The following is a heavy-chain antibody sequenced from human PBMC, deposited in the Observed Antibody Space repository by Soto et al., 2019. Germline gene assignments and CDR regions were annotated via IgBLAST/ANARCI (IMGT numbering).Heavy chain of an antibody. CDR2: IYYSGNT. D-gene: IGHD2-15*01. V-gene: IGHV4-59*01. J-gene: IGHJ4*02. CDR1: GGTMSSYY. CDR3: ARGGTVVNGFDY. Sequence: SETLSLPCTVSGGTMSSYYWSWIRQPPGKGLEWIGYIYYSGNTNYNPSLKSRVTISVDTSKNQFSLQLSSVTPADTAVYYCARGGTVVNGFDYWGQGTLVTVSS.